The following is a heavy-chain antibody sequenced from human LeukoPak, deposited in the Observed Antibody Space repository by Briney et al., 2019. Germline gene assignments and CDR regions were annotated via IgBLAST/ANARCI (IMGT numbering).Heavy chain of an antibody. CDR2: IYYSGST. D-gene: IGHD3-22*01. V-gene: IGHV4-59*08. CDR1: GESISGFY. CDR3: ARGTTYDSGTNYYFNY. J-gene: IGHJ4*02. Sequence: KPSETLSLTCTVSGESISGFYWSWIRQPPGKGLEWLGYIYYSGSTNYNPSLKSRVTISIDTSKNQFSLKLSSVTAADTAVYYCARGTTYDSGTNYYFNYWGQGTLVTVSS.